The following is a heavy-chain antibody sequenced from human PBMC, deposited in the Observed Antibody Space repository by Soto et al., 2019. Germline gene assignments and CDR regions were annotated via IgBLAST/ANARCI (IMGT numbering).Heavy chain of an antibody. CDR2: IIPIFGTA. CDR3: ARDQIPRGAFDI. CDR1: GGTFSSYA. Sequence: SVKVSCKASGGTFSSYAISWVRQAPGQGLEWVGGIIPIFGTANYAQKFQGRVTITADESTSTAYMELSSLRSEDTAVYYCARDQIPRGAFDIWGQGTMVTVSS. V-gene: IGHV1-69*13. D-gene: IGHD2-2*02. J-gene: IGHJ3*02.